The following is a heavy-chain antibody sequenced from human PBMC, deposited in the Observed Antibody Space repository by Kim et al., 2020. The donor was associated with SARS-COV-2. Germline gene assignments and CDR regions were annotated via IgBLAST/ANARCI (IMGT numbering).Heavy chain of an antibody. CDR2: IYPGDSDT. CDR1: GYRFTSYW. D-gene: IGHD5-12*01. V-gene: IGHV5-51*01. Sequence: GESLKISCTGSGYRFTSYWIAWVRQMPGKGLEWMGIIYPGDSDTTYSPSFQGHVIISADTSISTAYLQWRSLRASDTAMYYCARQGSGYGDYWGQGTLVTVSS. J-gene: IGHJ4*02. CDR3: ARQGSGYGDY.